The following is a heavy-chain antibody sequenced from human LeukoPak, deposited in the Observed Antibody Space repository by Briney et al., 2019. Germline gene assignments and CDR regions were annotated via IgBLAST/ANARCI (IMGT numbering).Heavy chain of an antibody. CDR1: GFTFSSYE. Sequence: GGSLRLSCAASGFTFSSYEMNWVRQAPGKGLEWVSYISSSSSTIYYADSVKGRFTISRDNSKNTLYLQMNSLRAEDTAVYYCAKYPLLYSSGWLEPADDYWGQGTLVTVSS. V-gene: IGHV3-48*01. CDR2: ISSSSSTI. D-gene: IGHD6-19*01. CDR3: AKYPLLYSSGWLEPADDY. J-gene: IGHJ4*02.